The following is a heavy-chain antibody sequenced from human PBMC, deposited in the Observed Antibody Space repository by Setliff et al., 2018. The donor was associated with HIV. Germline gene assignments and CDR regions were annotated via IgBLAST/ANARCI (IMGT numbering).Heavy chain of an antibody. CDR1: GFTFTNYE. CDR3: ARVDFWSGHAFYMDV. Sequence: GGSLRLSCAASGFTFTNYEMNWLRQAPGKGLQCVSDSSPTSSSKLYAESVKGRLTISGDNAKNSLYLQMDSLRVEDTAVYYCARVDFWSGHAFYMDVWGKGTTVTVSS. CDR2: SSPTSSSK. D-gene: IGHD3-3*01. V-gene: IGHV3-48*01. J-gene: IGHJ6*03.